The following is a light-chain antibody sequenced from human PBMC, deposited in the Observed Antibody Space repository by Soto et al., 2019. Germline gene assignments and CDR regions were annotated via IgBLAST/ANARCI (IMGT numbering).Light chain of an antibody. Sequence: EIVLTQSPGTLSLSPGERATLSCRASQSASSSYLAWYQQKPGQAPRLLIYGASSRPPGIPDRFSGSGSGADVTLTISRLEPEDFGVSYCQQYGSSPSYTFGQGTKLEIK. CDR3: QQYGSSPSYT. CDR1: QSASSSY. V-gene: IGKV3-20*01. CDR2: GAS. J-gene: IGKJ2*01.